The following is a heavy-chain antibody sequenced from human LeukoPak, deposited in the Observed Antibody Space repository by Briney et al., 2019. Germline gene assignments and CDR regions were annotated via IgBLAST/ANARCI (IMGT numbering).Heavy chain of an antibody. CDR3: AKNLVKYYYDSSGYYSQGYYFDY. Sequence: AGGSLRLSCAASGFTFSSYWMHWVRQAPGKGLVWVSRINSDGSSTSYADSVKGRFTISRDNAKNTLYLQMNSLRAEDTAVYYCAKNLVKYYYDSSGYYSQGYYFDYWGQGTLVTVSS. D-gene: IGHD3-22*01. V-gene: IGHV3-74*01. CDR2: INSDGSST. J-gene: IGHJ4*02. CDR1: GFTFSSYW.